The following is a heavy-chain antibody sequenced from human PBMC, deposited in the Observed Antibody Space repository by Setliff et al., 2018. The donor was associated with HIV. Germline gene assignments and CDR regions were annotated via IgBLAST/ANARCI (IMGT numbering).Heavy chain of an antibody. CDR3: ARRDYDFSGTFDI. CDR1: GGSVSGYK. Sequence: LSLTCIVSGGSVSGYKWSWIRQSPGKGLEWIGYIYTSGSATYNPSLKSRVTISIDTSKNQFSLRLDSVTAADTAVYYCARRDYDFSGTFDIWGQGTMVTVSS. J-gene: IGHJ3*02. V-gene: IGHV4-4*08. D-gene: IGHD3-3*01. CDR2: IYTSGSA.